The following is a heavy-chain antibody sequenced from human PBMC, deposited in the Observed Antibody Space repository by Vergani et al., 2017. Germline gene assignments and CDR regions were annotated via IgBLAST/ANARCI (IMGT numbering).Heavy chain of an antibody. J-gene: IGHJ4*02. CDR2: MDYSGGT. Sequence: QVQLQESGPGLVKPSETLSLTCTVSGDSVISTDYHWGWIRQPPGKGLEWIGSMDYSGGTSYNPSLERRISISFETPKNQFSLRLTSVTAADTAVYYCASRRGACRAAYCHSYDFWGPGTLVGVSS. V-gene: IGHV4-39*01. CDR1: GDSVISTDYH. CDR3: ASRRGACRAAYCHSYDF. D-gene: IGHD2-15*01.